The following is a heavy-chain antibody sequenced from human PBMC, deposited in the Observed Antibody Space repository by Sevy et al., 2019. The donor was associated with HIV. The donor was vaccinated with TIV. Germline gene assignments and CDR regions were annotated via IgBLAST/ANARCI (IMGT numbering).Heavy chain of an antibody. V-gene: IGHV4-39*01. D-gene: IGHD6-19*01. CDR1: GASISSSVYY. CDR2: INYNGIT. Sequence: SETLSLTCTVSGASISSSVYYWGWIRQPPGKGLEWIASINYNGITFYNPSLKSRITISADTSKNQFSLDLSSVTAADTAIYYCAGPILTYNNGWSYYDYWGQGTVVTVSS. CDR3: AGPILTYNNGWSYYDY. J-gene: IGHJ4*02.